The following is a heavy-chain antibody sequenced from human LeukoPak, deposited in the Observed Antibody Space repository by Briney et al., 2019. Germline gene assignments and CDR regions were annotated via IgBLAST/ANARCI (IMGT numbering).Heavy chain of an antibody. CDR3: ARSTEGRTFDY. V-gene: IGHV4-39*07. Sequence: SETLSLTCTVSGGSISSSSYYWGWIRQPPGKGLEWIGSIYYSGSTYYNPSLKSRVTISVDTSKNQFSLKLSSVTAADTAVYYCARSTEGRTFDYWGQGTLVTVSS. J-gene: IGHJ4*02. CDR2: IYYSGST. D-gene: IGHD3-10*01. CDR1: GGSISSSSYY.